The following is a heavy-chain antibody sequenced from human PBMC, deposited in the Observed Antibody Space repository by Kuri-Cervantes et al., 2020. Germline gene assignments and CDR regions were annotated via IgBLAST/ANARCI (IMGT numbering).Heavy chain of an antibody. CDR3: ARGGYGMDV. CDR1: GFTFSSYG. V-gene: IGHV3-30*03. J-gene: IGHJ6*02. Sequence: GESLKISCAASGFTFSSYGMHWVHQAPGKGLEWVAVISYDGSNKYYADSVKGRFTISRDNSKNTLYLQMNSLRAEDTAAYYCARGGYGMDVWGQGTTVTVSS. CDR2: ISYDGSNK.